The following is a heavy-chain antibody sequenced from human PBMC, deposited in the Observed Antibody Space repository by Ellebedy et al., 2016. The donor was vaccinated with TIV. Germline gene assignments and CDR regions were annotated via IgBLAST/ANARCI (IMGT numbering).Heavy chain of an antibody. CDR2: INPNSGGT. J-gene: IGHJ6*02. D-gene: IGHD3-16*02. Sequence: ASVKVSXKASGYTFTGYYMHWVRQAPGQGLEWMGWINPNSGGTNYAQKFQGWVTMTRDTSISTAYMELSRLRSDDTAVYYCARDGDITFGGVIANYYYYGMDVWGQGTTVTVSS. V-gene: IGHV1-2*04. CDR3: ARDGDITFGGVIANYYYYGMDV. CDR1: GYTFTGYY.